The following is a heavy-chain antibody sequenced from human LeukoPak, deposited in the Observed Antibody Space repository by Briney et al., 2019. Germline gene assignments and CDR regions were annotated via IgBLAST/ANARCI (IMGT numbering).Heavy chain of an antibody. D-gene: IGHD3-10*01. Sequence: GGSLRLSCAASGFTFSSHGMSWVRQAPGKGLECVSGITNSGDSTHYADSVKGRFTISRDNSKNRLYLQMNSLRAEDTAVYYCAKGWFGELLFDYWGQGILVTVSS. CDR1: GFTFSSHG. CDR2: ITNSGDST. J-gene: IGHJ4*02. V-gene: IGHV3-23*01. CDR3: AKGWFGELLFDY.